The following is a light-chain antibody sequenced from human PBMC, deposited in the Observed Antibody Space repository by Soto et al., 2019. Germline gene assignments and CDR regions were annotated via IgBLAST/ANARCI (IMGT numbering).Light chain of an antibody. V-gene: IGKV3-20*01. CDR2: AAS. J-gene: IGKJ2*01. Sequence: SVLTQSPGTLSLSPGEGATLSCRTSQSISSTYLAWYQQRPGQAPRLLIYAASSRVTGIPGRFSGSGSGTDFTLTISRLEPKDFAVYYCQQYFGSLYTFGQRTKLEIK. CDR1: QSISSTY. CDR3: QQYFGSLYT.